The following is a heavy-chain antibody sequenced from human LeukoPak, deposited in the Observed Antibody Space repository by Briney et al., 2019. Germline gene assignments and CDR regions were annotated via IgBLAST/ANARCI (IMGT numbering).Heavy chain of an antibody. J-gene: IGHJ4*02. CDR3: ARHPFATPFDH. V-gene: IGHV4-39*01. CDR1: GGSISSSSYY. D-gene: IGHD2-15*01. Sequence: PSETLSLTCTVSGGSISSSSYYWGWIRQPPGKGLEWIGSIYYSGSTYYDPSLKSRVTISLDTSKKQVALRLTSVTAADTAVYYCARHPFATPFDHWGRGTLVTVSS. CDR2: IYYSGST.